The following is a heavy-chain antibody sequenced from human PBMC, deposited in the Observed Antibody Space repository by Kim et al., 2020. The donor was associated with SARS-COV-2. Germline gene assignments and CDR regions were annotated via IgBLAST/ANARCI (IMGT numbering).Heavy chain of an antibody. V-gene: IGHV1-69*13. CDR1: GGTFSSYA. D-gene: IGHD6-13*01. Sequence: SVKVSCKASGGTFSSYAISWVRQAPGQGLEWMGGIIPIFGTANYAQKFQGRVTITADESTSTAYMELSSLRSEDTAVYYCARGGIAPEQIYGMDVWGQGTTVTVSS. CDR3: ARGGIAPEQIYGMDV. J-gene: IGHJ6*02. CDR2: IIPIFGTA.